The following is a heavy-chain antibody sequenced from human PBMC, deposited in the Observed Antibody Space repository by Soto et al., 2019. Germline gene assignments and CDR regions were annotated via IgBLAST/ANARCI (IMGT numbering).Heavy chain of an antibody. Sequence: SETLSLTCAVSGGSISSGFYSWSWIRQPPGQGLEWIGYTYNSGNTYYNPSLMSRVTISVDRSQNHFSLKLTSVTAADTAVYYCARGSDGVWNWFDPWGQGTQVTVS. CDR2: TYNSGNT. CDR1: GGSISSGFYS. D-gene: IGHD2-21*02. CDR3: ARGSDGVWNWFDP. J-gene: IGHJ5*02. V-gene: IGHV4-30-2*01.